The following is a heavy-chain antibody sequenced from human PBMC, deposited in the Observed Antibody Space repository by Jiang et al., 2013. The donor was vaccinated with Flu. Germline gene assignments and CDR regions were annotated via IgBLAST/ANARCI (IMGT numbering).Heavy chain of an antibody. D-gene: IGHD1-7*01. V-gene: IGHV6-1*01. CDR1: GDSVSRNTAA. J-gene: IGHJ4*02. CDR3: ASAVRGTTGSFAY. CDR2: TYYRSKWYN. Sequence: QTLSLTCGISGDSVSRNTAAWNWVRQSPSRGLEWLGRTYYRSKWYNDYAVSVKSRITINPDTSKNQFSLQLNSVAPEDTAVYYCASAVRGTTGSFAYWGQGSLVTVSS.